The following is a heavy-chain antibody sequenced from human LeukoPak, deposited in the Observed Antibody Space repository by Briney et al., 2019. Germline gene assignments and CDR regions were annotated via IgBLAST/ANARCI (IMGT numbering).Heavy chain of an antibody. D-gene: IGHD5-12*01. CDR1: GFTFDDYA. CDR2: ISWNSGSI. J-gene: IGHJ4*02. V-gene: IGHV3-9*01. CDR3: AKDLTATIRGFDY. Sequence: PGRSLRLSCAASGFTFDDYAMHWVRQAPGKGLEWVSGISWNSGSIGYADSVKGRFTISRDNAKNSLYLQMNSLRAEDTALYYCAKDLTATIRGFDYWGQGTLVTVSS.